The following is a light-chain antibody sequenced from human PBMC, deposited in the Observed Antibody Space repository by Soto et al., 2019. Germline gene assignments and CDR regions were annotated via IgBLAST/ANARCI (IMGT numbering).Light chain of an antibody. Sequence: EVVLTQSPGTLSLSPGERATLSCRASQSVSNNYLAWYQQKPGQSTKLLIFGSSDRATGIPDRFSGSGSGTDFTLTIRSLEPEDFAVYSCQQYGSSPPYTFGQGTQLEIK. V-gene: IGKV3-20*01. CDR3: QQYGSSPPYT. J-gene: IGKJ2*01. CDR1: QSVSNNY. CDR2: GSS.